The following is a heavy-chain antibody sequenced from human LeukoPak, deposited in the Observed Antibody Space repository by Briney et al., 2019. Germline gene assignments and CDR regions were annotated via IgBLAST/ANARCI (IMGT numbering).Heavy chain of an antibody. CDR1: GGSISSYY. J-gene: IGHJ3*02. CDR2: IYYSGST. CDR3: ARTGLRSPDAFDI. Sequence: SETLSLTCTVSGGSISSYYWSWIRQPPGKGLEWIGYIYYSGSTNYDPSLKSRVTISVDTSKNQFSLKLSSVTAADTAVYYCARTGLRSPDAFDIWGQGTMVTVSS. V-gene: IGHV4-59*01. D-gene: IGHD5-12*01.